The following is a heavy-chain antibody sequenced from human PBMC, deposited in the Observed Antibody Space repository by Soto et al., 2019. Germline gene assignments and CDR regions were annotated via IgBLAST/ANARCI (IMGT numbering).Heavy chain of an antibody. D-gene: IGHD6-13*01. V-gene: IGHV3-53*01. CDR2: IYSGGST. CDR1: GFTVSSNY. Sequence: GGSLRLSCAASGFTVSSNYMSWVRQAPGKGLEWVSVIYSGGSTYYADSVKGRFTISRDNSKNTLYLQMNSLRAEDTAVYYCAKEYSSSWYSRYFDYWGQGTTVTVSS. CDR3: AKEYSSSWYSRYFDY. J-gene: IGHJ4*02.